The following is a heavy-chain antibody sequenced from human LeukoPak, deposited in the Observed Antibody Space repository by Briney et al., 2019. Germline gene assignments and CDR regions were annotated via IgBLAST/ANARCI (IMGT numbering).Heavy chain of an antibody. J-gene: IGHJ4*02. V-gene: IGHV3-21*01. Sequence: GGSLRLSCAASGFTFSSYSMNWVRQAPGKGLEWVSSISSSSSYIYYADSVKGRFTISRDNAKNPLYLQMNSLRAEDTAVYYCARDPSVVVTAIHDYWGQGTLVTVSS. CDR1: GFTFSSYS. CDR3: ARDPSVVVTAIHDY. D-gene: IGHD2-21*02. CDR2: ISSSSSYI.